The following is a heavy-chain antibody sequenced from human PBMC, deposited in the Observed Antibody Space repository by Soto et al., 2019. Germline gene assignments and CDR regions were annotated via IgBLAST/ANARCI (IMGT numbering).Heavy chain of an antibody. D-gene: IGHD6-13*01. CDR1: GGSFSSYA. J-gene: IGHJ6*02. V-gene: IGHV1-69*13. CDR3: ARREGIAAAGTRYYYGMDV. Sequence: GASVKVSCKASGGSFSSYAISWVRQAPGQGLEWMGGIIPIFGTPSYAQKFQGRVTITADESTSTAYMELSSLRSEDTAVYYCARREGIAAAGTRYYYGMDVWGQGTTVTVSS. CDR2: IIPIFGTP.